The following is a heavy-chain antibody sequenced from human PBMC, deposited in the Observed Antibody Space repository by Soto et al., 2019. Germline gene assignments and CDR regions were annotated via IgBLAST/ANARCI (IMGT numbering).Heavy chain of an antibody. Sequence: PGGSLRLSCAASGFTFSSYAMHWVRQAPGKGLEWVAVISYDGSNKYYADSVKGRFTISRDNSKNTLYLQMNSLRAEDTAVYYCARDPQDTYYYDSSGYYFDYWGQGTLVTVSS. CDR2: ISYDGSNK. V-gene: IGHV3-30-3*01. CDR3: ARDPQDTYYYDSSGYYFDY. CDR1: GFTFSSYA. J-gene: IGHJ4*02. D-gene: IGHD3-22*01.